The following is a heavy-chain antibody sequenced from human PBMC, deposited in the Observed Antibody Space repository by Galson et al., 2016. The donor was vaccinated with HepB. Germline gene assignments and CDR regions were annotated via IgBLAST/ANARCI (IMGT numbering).Heavy chain of an antibody. J-gene: IGHJ3*02. V-gene: IGHV3-23*01. D-gene: IGHD3-3*01. Sequence: SLRLSCAASGFTFSSYAMSWVRQAPGKGLEWVSNISGSGGSTYYADSAKGRFTISRDISKNILYLQMNSLRGEDTAVYYCAKDVYYDLWSGYRADAFDIWGQGTMVTVSS. CDR1: GFTFSSYA. CDR2: ISGSGGST. CDR3: AKDVYYDLWSGYRADAFDI.